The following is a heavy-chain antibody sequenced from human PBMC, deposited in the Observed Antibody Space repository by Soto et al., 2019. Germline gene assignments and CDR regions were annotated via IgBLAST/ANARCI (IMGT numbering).Heavy chain of an antibody. D-gene: IGHD4-17*01. CDR2: ISGSGGST. Sequence: GGSLRLSCAASGFTFSSYAMSWVRQAPGKGLEWVSAISGSGGSTYYANSVKGRFTISRDKSKNTLYLQMNSLRAEDTAVYYCAKDRNRYGDYYYYYMDVWGKWTTVTVSS. J-gene: IGHJ6*03. CDR1: GFTFSSYA. V-gene: IGHV3-23*01. CDR3: AKDRNRYGDYYYYYMDV.